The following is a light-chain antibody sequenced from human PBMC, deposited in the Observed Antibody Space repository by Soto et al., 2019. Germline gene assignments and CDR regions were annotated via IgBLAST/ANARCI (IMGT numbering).Light chain of an antibody. CDR3: QSYDSSLSAYV. CDR2: GNS. V-gene: IGLV1-40*01. J-gene: IGLJ1*01. Sequence: QSVLTQPPSLSGAPGQRVTISCTGSSSNIGAGYDVHWYQQLPGTAPKLLIYGNSNRPSGVPDRFSGSKSGTSASLAITGLQAEDEADYYCQSYDSSLSAYVFGTGTKVT. CDR1: SSNIGAGYD.